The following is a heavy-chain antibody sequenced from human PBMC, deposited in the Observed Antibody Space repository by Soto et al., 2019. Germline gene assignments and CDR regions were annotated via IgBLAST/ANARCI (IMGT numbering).Heavy chain of an antibody. V-gene: IGHV4-31*03. CDR1: GGSISSGGYY. J-gene: IGHJ4*02. D-gene: IGHD2-2*02. CDR3: ARALGYCSSTSCYKGGYYFDY. CDR2: IYYSGST. Sequence: PSETLSLTCTVSGGSISSGGYYWSWIRQHPGKGLEWIGYIYYSGSTYYNPSLKSRVTISVDTSKNQFSLKLSSVTAADTAVYYCARALGYCSSTSCYKGGYYFDYWGQGTLVTVSS.